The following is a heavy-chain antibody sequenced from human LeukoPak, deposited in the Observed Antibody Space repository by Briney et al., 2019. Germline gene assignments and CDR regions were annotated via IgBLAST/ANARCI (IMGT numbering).Heavy chain of an antibody. CDR2: MNPNSGNT. Sequence: ASVTVSCKASGYTFTSYDVNWVRQATGQGLEWMGWMNPNSGNTGFAQKFQGRVTMTGSTSVSTAYMELSSLRSEDTAVYYCARVFDDSSGGGVDYWGQGTLVTVSS. CDR3: ARVFDDSSGGGVDY. J-gene: IGHJ4*02. CDR1: GYTFTSYD. D-gene: IGHD3-22*01. V-gene: IGHV1-8*01.